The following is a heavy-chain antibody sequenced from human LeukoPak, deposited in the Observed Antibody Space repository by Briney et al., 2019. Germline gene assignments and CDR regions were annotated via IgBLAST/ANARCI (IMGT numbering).Heavy chain of an antibody. J-gene: IGHJ4*02. Sequence: GGSLRLSCAASGFTFSSYWMHWVRQAPGKGLVWVSRINSDGSSTNYADSVKGRLTISRDNAKNTLYLQMSSLRAEDTAVYYCARGGFNYDFDYWGQGTLVTVSS. CDR3: ARGGFNYDFDY. CDR2: INSDGSST. D-gene: IGHD5-18*01. CDR1: GFTFSSYW. V-gene: IGHV3-74*01.